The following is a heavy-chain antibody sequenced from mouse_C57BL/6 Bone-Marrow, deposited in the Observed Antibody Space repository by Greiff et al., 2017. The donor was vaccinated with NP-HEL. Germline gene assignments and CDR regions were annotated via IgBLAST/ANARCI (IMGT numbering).Heavy chain of an antibody. CDR3: DRQDGRSSFAY. CDR1: GFTFSDYG. J-gene: IGHJ3*01. V-gene: IGHV5-15*01. CDR2: ISNLAYSL. D-gene: IGHD1-1*01. Sequence: EVQLVEPGGGLVQPGGSLKLSCAASGFTFSDYGMAWVRQAPRKGPEWVAFISNLAYSLYYADTVTGRFTIPRENATNTLYLELSSLGSEDTARDYCDRQDGRSSFAYWGKGTLVTVSA.